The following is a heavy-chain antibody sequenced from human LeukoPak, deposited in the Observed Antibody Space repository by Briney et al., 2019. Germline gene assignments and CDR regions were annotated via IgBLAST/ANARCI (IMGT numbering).Heavy chain of an antibody. V-gene: IGHV3-48*04. J-gene: IGHJ5*01. CDR2: ISSSSSTI. CDR1: GFTFSSYS. D-gene: IGHD3-10*01. CDR3: AREGYYGSAALYS. Sequence: PGGSLRLSCAASGFTFSSYSMNWVRQAPGKGLEWVSYISSSSSTIYYADSVKGRFTISRDNAKNTLYLQMNSLRAEDTAVYYCAREGYYGSAALYSWGHGTLVTVSS.